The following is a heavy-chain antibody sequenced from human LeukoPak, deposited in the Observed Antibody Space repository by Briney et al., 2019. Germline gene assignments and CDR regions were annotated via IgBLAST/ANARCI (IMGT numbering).Heavy chain of an antibody. CDR1: GGSISNYY. V-gene: IGHV4-59*01. CDR3: ARGHDGVVGWFAP. D-gene: IGHD2-15*01. CDR2: ISYSGST. Sequence: SETLSLTCTVSGGSISNYYWIWIRQPPGKGLEWIGHISYSGSTNYNPSLKSRVTMSVDTSKNQFSLKVTSVTAADTAVYYCARGHDGVVGWFAPWGREPWSPSP. J-gene: IGHJ5*02.